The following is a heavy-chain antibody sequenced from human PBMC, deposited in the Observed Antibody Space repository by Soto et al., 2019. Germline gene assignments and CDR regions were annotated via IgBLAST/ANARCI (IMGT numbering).Heavy chain of an antibody. CDR3: TKEKNFLHGFEPFDL. CDR1: GFDIDDYE. J-gene: IGHJ3*01. Sequence: GGSLSLSCAASGFDIDDYEMHWVRQTPGKGLEWVSGISWNSGNKYYADSVKGRFFISRDNAKKSPYLQMNSLRVEDTAFYYCTKEKNFLHGFEPFDLWGRGTLVTVSS. D-gene: IGHD3-10*01. CDR2: ISWNSGNK. V-gene: IGHV3-9*01.